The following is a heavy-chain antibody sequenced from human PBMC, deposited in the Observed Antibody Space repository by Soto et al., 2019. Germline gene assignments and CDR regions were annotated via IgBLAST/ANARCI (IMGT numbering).Heavy chain of an antibody. D-gene: IGHD1-1*01. CDR1: GYTFTSYG. CDR2: ISAHNGNT. V-gene: IGHV1-18*01. J-gene: IGHJ4*02. CDR3: ARGRYGDY. Sequence: QGHLVQAGAEVKKPGASVKVSCKASGYTFTSYGITWVRQAPGQGLEWMGWISAHNGNTDYAQKLQGRVIVTRDTSRSTAYMERRSLISDDTDVYYCARGRYGDYWGQGALVTVSS.